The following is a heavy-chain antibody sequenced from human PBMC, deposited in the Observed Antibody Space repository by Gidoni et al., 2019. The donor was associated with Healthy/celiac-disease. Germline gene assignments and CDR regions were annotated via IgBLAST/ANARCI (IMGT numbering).Heavy chain of an antibody. Sequence: EVQLVESGGGLVQPGGSLRPSCAASGFTVDDHAVHWVRPAPGKGLGWFSGISWNSGSIVYADSVKGRFTISRYNAKNSPSLHMNSLRTEDTALYYCGKDSHCSGNGCYSVVVYCGQGTLVTVSS. CDR1: GFTVDDHA. V-gene: IGHV3-9*01. CDR3: GKDSHCSGNGCYSVVVY. CDR2: ISWNSGSI. D-gene: IGHD2-15*01. J-gene: IGHJ4*02.